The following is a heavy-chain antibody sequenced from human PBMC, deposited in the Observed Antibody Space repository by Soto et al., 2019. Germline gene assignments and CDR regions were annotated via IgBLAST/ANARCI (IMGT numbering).Heavy chain of an antibody. D-gene: IGHD1-26*01. Sequence: SVKVCCKXSGGTFSSYAISWVRQAPGQGLEWMGGIIPIFGTANYAQKFQGRVTITADESTSTAYMELSSLRSEDTAVYDCARGGISQRFDPWGQGTLVTVSS. CDR2: IIPIFGTA. CDR3: ARGGISQRFDP. CDR1: GGTFSSYA. J-gene: IGHJ5*02. V-gene: IGHV1-69*13.